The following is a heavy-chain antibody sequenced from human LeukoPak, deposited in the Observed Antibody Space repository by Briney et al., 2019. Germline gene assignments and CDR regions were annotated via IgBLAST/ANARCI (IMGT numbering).Heavy chain of an antibody. CDR3: AKDRHAPGRYCSSTSCFPFDS. J-gene: IGHJ5*01. V-gene: IGHV3-23*01. Sequence: GGSLRLSYAASGFTFSIYGMSWVRQAPGKGLEWVSGISGSGGSTYYADSVKGRFTISRDNTKNTLYLQMNSLRAEDTAVYYCAKDRHAPGRYCSSTSCFPFDSWGQGTLVTVSS. CDR2: ISGSGGST. CDR1: GFTFSIYG. D-gene: IGHD2-2*01.